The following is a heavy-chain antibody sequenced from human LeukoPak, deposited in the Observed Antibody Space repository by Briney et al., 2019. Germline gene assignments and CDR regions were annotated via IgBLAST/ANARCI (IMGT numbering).Heavy chain of an antibody. J-gene: IGHJ4*02. CDR2: ISGSSGII. D-gene: IGHD3-10*01. V-gene: IGHV3-48*01. CDR1: GFTFNTYT. CDR3: ARDGSITMVRGVIAY. Sequence: GGSLRLSCAASGFTFNTYTMNWVRQAPGKGLEWVSYISGSSGIIDYADSVRGRFTISRDNAKNSLYLQMNSLRAEDTAVYYCARDGSITMVRGVIAYWGQGTLVTVSS.